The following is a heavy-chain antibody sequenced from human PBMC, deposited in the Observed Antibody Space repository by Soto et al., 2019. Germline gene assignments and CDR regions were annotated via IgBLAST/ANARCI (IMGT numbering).Heavy chain of an antibody. V-gene: IGHV4-31*03. Sequence: SETLSLTCTVSGGSISSSGYNWSWIRQHPGKGLEWIGYIYYSGSTYYNPSLKSRVTISVDTSQNQFSLKLSSVTAADTAVYYCARDLWGYCGTDCYPLDVWGKGTRVSVSS. J-gene: IGHJ6*03. CDR2: IYYSGST. CDR1: GGSISSSGYN. D-gene: IGHD2-21*02. CDR3: ARDLWGYCGTDCYPLDV.